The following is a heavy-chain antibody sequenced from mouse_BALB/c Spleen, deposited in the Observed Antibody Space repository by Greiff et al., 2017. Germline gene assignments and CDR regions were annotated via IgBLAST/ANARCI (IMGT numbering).Heavy chain of an antibody. D-gene: IGHD3-2*01. CDR2: IDPANGNT. CDR1: GFTIKDTY. CDR3: ASTAREGRDY. J-gene: IGHJ4*01. Sequence: EVQLQQSGAELVKPGASVTLSCTASGFTIKDTYMHWVKQRPEQGLEWIGRIDPANGNTKYDPKFPGKATITADTSSNTAYLQLSSLTSEDTAVYYCASTAREGRDYWGQGTSVTVSS. V-gene: IGHV14-3*02.